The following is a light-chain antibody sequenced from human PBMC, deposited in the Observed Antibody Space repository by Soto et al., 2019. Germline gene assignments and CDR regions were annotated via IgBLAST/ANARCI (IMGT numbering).Light chain of an antibody. Sequence: DVVMTQSPLSLPVTPGEPASISCRSSQSLLHLNGNNYLDWYLQKPGQSPQLXLYLGSNRASGVPDRFSGSGSGSGTDFTLKISRVEAEDVATHYCQQYNSFWTFGQGTKVDIK. CDR2: LGS. V-gene: IGKV2-28*01. CDR3: QQYNSFWT. J-gene: IGKJ1*01. CDR1: QSLLHLNGNNY.